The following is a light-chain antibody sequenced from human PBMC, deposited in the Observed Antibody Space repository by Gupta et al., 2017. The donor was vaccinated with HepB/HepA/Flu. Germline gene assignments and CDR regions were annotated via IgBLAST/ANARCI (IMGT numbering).Light chain of an antibody. CDR2: KAS. CDR3: QHYEHYPWT. CDR1: QSISAW. J-gene: IGKJ1*01. Sequence: DLQMTQSPSTLSASVGDRVSITCRASQSISAWLAWYQQKPGKAPKLLLYKASNLQSGVPSRFSGSGSGTEFTLTISSLQPDDFATYYCQHYEHYPWTFGQGTKVEIK. V-gene: IGKV1-5*03.